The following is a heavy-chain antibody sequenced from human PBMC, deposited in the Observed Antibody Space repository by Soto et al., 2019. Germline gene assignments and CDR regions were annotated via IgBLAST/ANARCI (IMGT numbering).Heavy chain of an antibody. CDR3: ARDRGVLRFLEWSSYYYGMDV. CDR2: IFYSGSA. Sequence: SETLSLTCAVSGGSISSYYWNWIRQPPGKGLEWIGYIFYSGSANYNPSLKSRVTMSVDTSKSQFSLKLSSVTAADTAVYYCARDRGVLRFLEWSSYYYGMDVWGQGTTVTVSS. CDR1: GGSISSYY. V-gene: IGHV4-59*01. J-gene: IGHJ6*02. D-gene: IGHD3-3*01.